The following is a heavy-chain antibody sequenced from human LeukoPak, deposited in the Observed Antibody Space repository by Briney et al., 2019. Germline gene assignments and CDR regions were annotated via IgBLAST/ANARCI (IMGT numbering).Heavy chain of an antibody. D-gene: IGHD6-13*01. V-gene: IGHV4-4*02. CDR3: ARGGSSNWTPFDY. J-gene: IGHJ4*02. CDR2: IYHSGST. Sequence: PSGTLSLTCAVSGGSISSSNWWSWVRQPPGKGLEWIGEIYHSGSTNYNPSLKSRVTISVGKSRKHFSLKLNSVTAADTTVYYCARGGSSNWTPFDYWAREPWSPSPQ. CDR1: GGSISSSNW.